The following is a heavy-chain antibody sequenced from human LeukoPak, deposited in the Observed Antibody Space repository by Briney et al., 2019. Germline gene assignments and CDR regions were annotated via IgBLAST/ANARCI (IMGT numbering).Heavy chain of an antibody. CDR3: AKEALTMIVVVITGDAFDI. CDR1: GFTFSSYA. CDR2: ISGSGGST. Sequence: AGGSLRLSCAASGFTFSSYAMSWVRQAPGKGLEWVSAISGSGGSTYYADSVKGRFTISRDNSKNTLYLQMNSLRAEDTAVYYCAKEALTMIVVVITGDAFDIWGQGTMVTVSS. V-gene: IGHV3-23*01. D-gene: IGHD3-22*01. J-gene: IGHJ3*02.